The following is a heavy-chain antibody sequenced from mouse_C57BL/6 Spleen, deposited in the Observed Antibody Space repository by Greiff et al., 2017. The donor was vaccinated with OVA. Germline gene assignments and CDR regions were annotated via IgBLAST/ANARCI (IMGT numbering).Heavy chain of an antibody. CDR1: GFSFNTYA. J-gene: IGHJ3*01. D-gene: IGHD2-2*01. Sequence: EVKLVESGGGLVQPKGSLKLSCAASGFSFNTYAMNWVRQAPGKGLEWVARIRSKSNNYATYYADSVKDRFTISRDDSESMLYLQMNNLKTEDTAMYYCVRHNYGYDGAWFAYWGQGTLVTVSA. V-gene: IGHV10-1*01. CDR3: VRHNYGYDGAWFAY. CDR2: IRSKSNNYAT.